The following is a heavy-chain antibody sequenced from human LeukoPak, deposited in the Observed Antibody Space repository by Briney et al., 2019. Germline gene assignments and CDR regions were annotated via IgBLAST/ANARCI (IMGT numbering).Heavy chain of an antibody. CDR2: ISYSGST. CDR1: GGSISSGDCY. Sequence: SETLSLTCTVSGGSISSGDCYWSWIRQPPGKGLEWIGYISYSGSTYYNPSLKSRVAISVDTSKNQFSLKLSSVTAADTAVYYCARVYDSSAYYGYYFDYWGQGTLVTVSS. J-gene: IGHJ4*02. D-gene: IGHD3-22*01. CDR3: ARVYDSSAYYGYYFDY. V-gene: IGHV4-30-4*01.